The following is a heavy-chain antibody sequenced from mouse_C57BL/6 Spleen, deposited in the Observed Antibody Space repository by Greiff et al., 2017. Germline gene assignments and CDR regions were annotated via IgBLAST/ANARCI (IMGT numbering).Heavy chain of an antibody. Sequence: VQLKESGPGLVKPSQSLSLTCSVTGYSITSGYYWNWIRQFPGNKLEWMGYISYDGSNNYNPSLKNRISITRDTSKNQFFLKLNSVTTEDTATYYCARLYYGSSYVYYAMDYWGQGTSVTVSS. V-gene: IGHV3-6*01. CDR2: ISYDGSN. CDR3: ARLYYGSSYVYYAMDY. D-gene: IGHD1-1*01. J-gene: IGHJ4*01. CDR1: GYSITSGYY.